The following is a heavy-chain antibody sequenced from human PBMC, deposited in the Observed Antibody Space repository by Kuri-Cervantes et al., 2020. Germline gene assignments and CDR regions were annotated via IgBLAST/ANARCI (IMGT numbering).Heavy chain of an antibody. CDR2: ISCNGGST. J-gene: IGHJ4*02. CDR3: ARGRMALLGVVAGLDYFDY. Sequence: GESLKISCAASGFSFSSYGMSWVRQAPGKGLEWVSGISCNGGSTGYADSVKGRFTISRDNAKNSLYLQMNSLRAEDTALYHCARGRMALLGVVAGLDYFDYWGQGTLVTVSS. CDR1: GFSFSSYG. D-gene: IGHD2-15*01. V-gene: IGHV3-20*01.